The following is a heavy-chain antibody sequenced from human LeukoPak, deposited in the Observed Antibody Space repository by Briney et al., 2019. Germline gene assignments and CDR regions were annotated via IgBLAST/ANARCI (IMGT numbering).Heavy chain of an antibody. CDR1: GGSISSNNYY. CDR2: IYYSGST. V-gene: IGHV4-39*01. D-gene: IGHD4-11*01. CDR3: ARLGDDYSNYVIGY. J-gene: IGHJ4*02. Sequence: SENLSLTCTVSGGSISSNNYYWGWIRQPPGKGLEWIGNIYYSGSTYYNPSLKSRVSISVDTSKNQFSLRLSSVTAADTAVYYCARLGDDYSNYVIGYWGQGTLVTVSS.